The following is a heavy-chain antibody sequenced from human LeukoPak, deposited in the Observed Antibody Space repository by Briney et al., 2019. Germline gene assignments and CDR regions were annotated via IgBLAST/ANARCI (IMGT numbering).Heavy chain of an antibody. CDR2: ISGSGGST. CDR3: ASTHCGGDCTNWFDP. J-gene: IGHJ5*02. Sequence: GGSLRLSCVASGFTFSSYAMSWVRQAPGKGLEWVSAISGSGGSTYYADSVKGRFTISRDNSKNTLYLQMNSLRAEDTAVYYCASTHCGGDCTNWFDPWGQGTLVTVSS. D-gene: IGHD2-21*02. CDR1: GFTFSSYA. V-gene: IGHV3-23*01.